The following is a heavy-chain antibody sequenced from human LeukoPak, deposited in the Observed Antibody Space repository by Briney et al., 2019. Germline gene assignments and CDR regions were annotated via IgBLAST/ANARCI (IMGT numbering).Heavy chain of an antibody. CDR3: ARATMDKIYYSSYMDV. D-gene: IGHD2-8*01. J-gene: IGHJ6*03. CDR1: GGSLSGYY. Sequence: SETLSLTCAVYGGSLSGYYWSWIRQPPGKGLEWIGEINHSGSTNYNPSLKSRVTISVDTSRNQFSLRLTSVTAADTAVYYCARATMDKIYYSSYMDVWDKGTTVIVSS. CDR2: INHSGST. V-gene: IGHV4-34*01.